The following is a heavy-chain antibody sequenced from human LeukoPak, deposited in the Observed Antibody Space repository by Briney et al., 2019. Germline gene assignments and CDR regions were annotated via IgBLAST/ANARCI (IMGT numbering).Heavy chain of an antibody. Sequence: SETLSLTCTVSGGSISGSSYYWGWICQPPGKGLEWIGSIYYSGSTYYNPSLKSRVTISVDTSKNQFSLKLSSMTAADTAVYYCARHRADIVVVPAPARVDWFDPWGQGTLVTVSS. CDR1: GGSISGSSYY. CDR2: IYYSGST. CDR3: ARHRADIVVVPAPARVDWFDP. V-gene: IGHV4-39*01. D-gene: IGHD2-2*01. J-gene: IGHJ5*02.